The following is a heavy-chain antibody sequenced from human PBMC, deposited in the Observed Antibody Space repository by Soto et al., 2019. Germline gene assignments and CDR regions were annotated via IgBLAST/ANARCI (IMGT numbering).Heavy chain of an antibody. J-gene: IGHJ4*02. Sequence: SETLSLTCSVSDGAVRNGMYYWSWVRQPPGKGLEWLGNVHFSGTTIYNPSLMGRVTMSVDMSKNHVFLELTSVTAADTAIYYCAGYCNNFDCNHVYYFDSSGQGTQVTVSS. D-gene: IGHD2-8*01. CDR1: DGAVRNGMYY. CDR2: VHFSGTT. CDR3: AGYCNNFDCNHVYYFDS. V-gene: IGHV4-61*03.